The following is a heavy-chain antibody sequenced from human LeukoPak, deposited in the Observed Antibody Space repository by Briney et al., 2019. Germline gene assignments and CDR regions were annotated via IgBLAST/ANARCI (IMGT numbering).Heavy chain of an antibody. D-gene: IGHD3-10*01. V-gene: IGHV4-38-2*02. J-gene: IGHJ4*02. Sequence: SETLSLTCTVSGYSISSGYYWGWIRQPPGKGLEWIGSIYHSGSTYYNPSLKSRVTISVDTSKNQFSLKLSSVTAADTAVYYCARGLGSGSYSNWGQGTLVTVSS. CDR3: ARGLGSGSYSN. CDR1: GYSISSGYY. CDR2: IYHSGST.